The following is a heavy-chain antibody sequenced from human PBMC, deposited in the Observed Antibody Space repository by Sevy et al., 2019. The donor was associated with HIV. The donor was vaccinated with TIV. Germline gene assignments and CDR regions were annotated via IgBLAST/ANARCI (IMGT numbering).Heavy chain of an antibody. J-gene: IGHJ6*02. D-gene: IGHD4-17*01. Sequence: ASVKVSCKASGFTFTSSAVQWVRQARGQRLEWIGWIVVGSGNTNYAQKFQERVTITRDMSTSTAYMELSSLRSKDTAVYYCAADPVTTSYYYGMDVWGQGTTVTVSS. CDR2: IVVGSGNT. CDR3: AADPVTTSYYYGMDV. CDR1: GFTFTSSA. V-gene: IGHV1-58*01.